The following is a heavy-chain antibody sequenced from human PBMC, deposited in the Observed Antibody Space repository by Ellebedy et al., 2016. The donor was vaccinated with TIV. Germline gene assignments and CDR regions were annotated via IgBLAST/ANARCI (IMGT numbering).Heavy chain of an antibody. D-gene: IGHD5-12*01. V-gene: IGHV3-23*01. CDR2: IRGRGGHT. J-gene: IGHJ4*02. Sequence: PGGSLRLSCAASGFTFSSYAMSWVRQAPGKGLEWVSTIRGRGGHTYYADSVKGRFPISRDNSKNTLYLQMNSLRAEDTGVYYCAKGDSGYDYVDYWGQGTLVTVSS. CDR3: AKGDSGYDYVDY. CDR1: GFTFSSYA.